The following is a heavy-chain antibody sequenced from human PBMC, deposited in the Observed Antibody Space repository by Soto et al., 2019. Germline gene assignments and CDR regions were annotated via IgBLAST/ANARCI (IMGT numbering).Heavy chain of an antibody. CDR2: ISYDGSNK. CDR1: GFTFSSYG. Sequence: QVQLVESGGGVVQPGRSLRLSCAASGFTFSSYGMHWVRQAPGKGLEWVAVISYDGSNKYYADSVKGRFTISRDNSKNTLYLQMNSLRAEDTAVYYCAKNLVGLKRTTVTNLVDYWGQGTLVTVSS. J-gene: IGHJ4*02. V-gene: IGHV3-30*18. D-gene: IGHD4-17*01. CDR3: AKNLVGLKRTTVTNLVDY.